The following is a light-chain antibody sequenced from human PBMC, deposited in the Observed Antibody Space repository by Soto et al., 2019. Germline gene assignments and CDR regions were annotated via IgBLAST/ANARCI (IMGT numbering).Light chain of an antibody. CDR1: QSVSSSY. V-gene: IGKV3-20*01. CDR2: DSS. J-gene: IGKJ3*01. Sequence: EILLTQSPCTLSSSPGERATLSCRASQSVSSSYLAWYQQKPGQAPRLLIYDSSTRATGFPGRFSGSGSGTDFTLTIIKLQPEDFAVYYCQQYGGSPFTFGPGTKVDIK. CDR3: QQYGGSPFT.